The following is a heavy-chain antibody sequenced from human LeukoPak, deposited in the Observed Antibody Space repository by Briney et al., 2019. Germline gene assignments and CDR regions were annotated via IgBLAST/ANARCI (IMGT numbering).Heavy chain of an antibody. J-gene: IGHJ3*02. V-gene: IGHV4-59*01. CDR2: MYYRGST. D-gene: IGHD6-13*01. CDR1: GGSISTYS. CDR3: AREGASSSWYRDAFDI. Sequence: SETLPLTCTVSGGSISTYSWNWIRHPPGRGLEWIGSMYYRGSTNFNPSLRSRVTMSLDTSKNQFSLKLSSVTAADTAVYYCAREGASSSWYRDAFDIWGQGTMVTVSS.